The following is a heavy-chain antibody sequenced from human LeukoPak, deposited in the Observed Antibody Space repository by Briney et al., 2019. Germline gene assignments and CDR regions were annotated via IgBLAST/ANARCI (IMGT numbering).Heavy chain of an antibody. V-gene: IGHV4-39*01. CDR3: ACAFEYFAWPESYYFDY. CDR2: IYYSGST. CDR1: GGSISSSRYY. J-gene: IGHJ4*02. D-gene: IGHD3-9*01. Sequence: SETLSLTCTVSGGSISSSRYYWGWIRQPPGKGLEWIGSIYYSGSTYYNPSLKSRVTISVDTSKNQFSLKLSSVTAADTAVYSCACAFEYFAWPESYYFDYGGQGPLFTVSS.